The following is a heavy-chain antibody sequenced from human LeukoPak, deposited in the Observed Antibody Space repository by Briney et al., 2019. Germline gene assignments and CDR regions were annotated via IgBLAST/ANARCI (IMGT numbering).Heavy chain of an antibody. V-gene: IGHV3-7*01. Sequence: GGSLRLSCAASGFTFSSYWMSWVRQAPGKGLEWVANIKQDGSEKYYVDSVKGRFTISRDNAKNSLYLQMNSLRAEDTAVYYCARDIGGNAWLGHPIPNYWGQGTLVTVSS. J-gene: IGHJ4*02. D-gene: IGHD4-23*01. CDR3: ARDIGGNAWLGHPIPNY. CDR1: GFTFSSYW. CDR2: IKQDGSEK.